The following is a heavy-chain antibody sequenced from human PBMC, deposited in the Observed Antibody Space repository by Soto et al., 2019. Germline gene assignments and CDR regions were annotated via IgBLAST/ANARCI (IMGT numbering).Heavy chain of an antibody. CDR1: GFTFSSYG. Sequence: GGSLRLSCAASGFTFSSYGMHWVRQAPGKGLEWVAVISYDGSDKYFADSVKGRFTISRDNSKNTLYLQMNSLRAEDTAVYYCAKAVRFLEWSNVFDYWGQGTLVTVSS. V-gene: IGHV3-30*18. J-gene: IGHJ4*02. CDR2: ISYDGSDK. CDR3: AKAVRFLEWSNVFDY. D-gene: IGHD3-3*01.